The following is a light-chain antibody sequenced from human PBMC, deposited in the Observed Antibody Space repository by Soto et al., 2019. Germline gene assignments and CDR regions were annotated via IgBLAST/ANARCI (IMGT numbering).Light chain of an antibody. Sequence: QPVLTQPASVSGSPGQSITISCTGTSSDVGGYNYVSWYQQHPGKAPKLMIYEVSNRPSGVSNRFSGSKSGNTASLTISGLQAEDEANYYCSSYTNSNTLQWVFGGGTQLTVL. CDR1: SSDVGGYNY. CDR2: EVS. V-gene: IGLV2-14*01. J-gene: IGLJ3*02. CDR3: SSYTNSNTLQWV.